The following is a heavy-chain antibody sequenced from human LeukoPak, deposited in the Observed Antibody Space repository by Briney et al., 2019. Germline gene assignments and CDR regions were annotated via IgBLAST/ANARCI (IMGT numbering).Heavy chain of an antibody. J-gene: IGHJ6*03. D-gene: IGHD2-2*01. CDR3: ARVTVGGIVVVPAAMFWDYYYYYMDV. V-gene: IGHV3-74*01. CDR1: GFTFSSYW. Sequence: GGSLRLSCAASGFTFSSYWMHWVRQAPGKGLVWVSRINSDGSSTRFADSVKGRFTISRDNAKNTLYLQMNSLRAEDTAVYYCARVTVGGIVVVPAAMFWDYYYYYMDVWGKGTTVTVSS. CDR2: INSDGSST.